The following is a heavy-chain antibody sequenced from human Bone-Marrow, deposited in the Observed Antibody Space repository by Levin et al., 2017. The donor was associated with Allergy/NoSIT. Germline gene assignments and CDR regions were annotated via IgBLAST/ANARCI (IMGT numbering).Heavy chain of an antibody. V-gene: IGHV3-74*01. Sequence: GESLKISCAASGFTLSRYWMHWVRQAPGKGPVWVSRMNQDGRTITHAASVKGRFTISRDNAKNTLYLQMNSLRAEDTAVYYCVRDFVGAEDHWGQGTLVTVSS. CDR3: VRDFVGAEDH. CDR1: GFTLSRYW. CDR2: MNQDGRTI. D-gene: IGHD1-26*01. J-gene: IGHJ4*02.